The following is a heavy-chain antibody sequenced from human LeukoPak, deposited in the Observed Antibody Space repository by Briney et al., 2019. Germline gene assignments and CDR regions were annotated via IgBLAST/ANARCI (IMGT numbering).Heavy chain of an antibody. CDR1: EFTFSVYT. V-gene: IGHV3-21*01. J-gene: IGHJ4*02. CDR2: ISPSSCSI. D-gene: IGHD2-21*01. Sequence: GGALRLSCTAAEFTFSVYTMNWGRQAGGEGVGWGSSISPSSCSIYYADSVRGRFTVSRDNAKKSLSLQMTSLRVADTAIYYCARDPYSFDYWGQGTMVTVSS. CDR3: ARDPYSFDY.